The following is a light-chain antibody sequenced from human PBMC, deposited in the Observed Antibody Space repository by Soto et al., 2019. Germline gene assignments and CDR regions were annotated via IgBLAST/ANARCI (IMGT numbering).Light chain of an antibody. V-gene: IGKV3-11*01. CDR3: QQRTTWPLT. J-gene: IGKJ4*01. CDR2: DAS. CDR1: QSVSSS. Sequence: EVVLTQSPAILSLSPGERATLSCRASQSVSSSLAWYQQRSGQAPRLLIYDASNRATGIPARFSGSGSGTDFTLTVSSLEHEDFAVYYCQQRTTWPLTFGGGTKVEIK.